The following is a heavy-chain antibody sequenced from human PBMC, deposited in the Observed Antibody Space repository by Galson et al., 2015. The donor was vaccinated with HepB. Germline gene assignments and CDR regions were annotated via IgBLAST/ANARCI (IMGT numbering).Heavy chain of an antibody. V-gene: IGHV3-30*18. Sequence: SLRLSCAASGFTFRRYGMHWVRQAPGKGLEWVAVVSYDGSNKKYADAVKGRFTISRDNSRNTLYVQMNSLRAEDTAVYYCAKADVAYSSSSAGFDYWGQGALVTVSS. CDR1: GFTFRRYG. CDR3: AKADVAYSSSSAGFDY. D-gene: IGHD6-6*01. J-gene: IGHJ4*02. CDR2: VSYDGSNK.